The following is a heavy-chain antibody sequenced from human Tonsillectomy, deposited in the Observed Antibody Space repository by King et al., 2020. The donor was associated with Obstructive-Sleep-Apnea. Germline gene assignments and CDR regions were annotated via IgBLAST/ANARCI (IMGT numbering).Heavy chain of an antibody. J-gene: IGHJ4*02. CDR2: IYPSDSDT. Sequence: QLVQSGAEVKKPGASLKISCTGSGYRFTSYWIGWVRQMPEKGLEWMGIIYPSDSDTRYSPSFEGQVTISADKSISTAYLQWSSLKASDTAIYYCARGLEFSSSNYDYWGQGPLVTVSS. V-gene: IGHV5-51*01. CDR1: GYRFTSYW. D-gene: IGHD6-6*01. CDR3: ARGLEFSSSNYDY.